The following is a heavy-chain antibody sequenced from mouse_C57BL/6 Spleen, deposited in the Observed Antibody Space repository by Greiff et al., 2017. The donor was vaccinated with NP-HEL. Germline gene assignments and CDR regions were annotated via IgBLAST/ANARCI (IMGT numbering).Heavy chain of an antibody. J-gene: IGHJ2*01. CDR3: TYDGYYSYFDY. Sequence: VQLKESGGGLVQPGGSMKLSCVASGFTFSNYWMNWVRQSPEKGLEWVAQIRLKSDNYATHYAESVKGRFTISRDDSKSSVYLQMNNLRAEDTGIYYCTYDGYYSYFDYWGQGTTLTVSS. D-gene: IGHD2-3*01. V-gene: IGHV6-3*01. CDR2: IRLKSDNYAT. CDR1: GFTFSNYW.